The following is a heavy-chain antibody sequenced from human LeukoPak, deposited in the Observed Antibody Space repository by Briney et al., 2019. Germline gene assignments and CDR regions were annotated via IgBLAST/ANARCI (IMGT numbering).Heavy chain of an antibody. Sequence: GGSLRLSCAASGFTFSSYAMSWVRQAPGKGLEWVSSISSSSDSSYYADSVKGRFTISRDNSKNTLYLQMNSLRAEDTAVYYCAIGIAAAGRFDYWGQGTLVTVSS. D-gene: IGHD6-13*01. CDR2: ISSSSDSS. V-gene: IGHV3-23*01. CDR3: AIGIAAAGRFDY. J-gene: IGHJ4*02. CDR1: GFTFSSYA.